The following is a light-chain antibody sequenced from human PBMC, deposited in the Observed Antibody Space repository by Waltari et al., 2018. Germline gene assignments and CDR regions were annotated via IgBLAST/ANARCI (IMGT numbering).Light chain of an antibody. CDR2: DAS. V-gene: IGKV1-5*01. Sequence: DIQMTQSPSTLSASVGDRVTITCRASQSISSWLAWYQQKPGKAPKLLIYDASSLESGVPSRFSGSGSGTEFTLTISSLQPDDFATYYCQQYNSYSLFGQGTNLEIK. J-gene: IGKJ2*01. CDR1: QSISSW. CDR3: QQYNSYSL.